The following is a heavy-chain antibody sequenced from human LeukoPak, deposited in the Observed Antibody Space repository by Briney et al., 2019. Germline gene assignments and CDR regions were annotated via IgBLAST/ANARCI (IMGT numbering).Heavy chain of an antibody. CDR2: INHSGST. J-gene: IGHJ6*03. V-gene: IGHV4-34*01. Sequence: PSETLSLTCAVYGGSFSGYYWSWIRQPPGKGLEWIGEINHSGSTNYNPSLKSRVTISVDTSKNQFSLKLSSVTAADTAVYYCARRVTTKRLRYYYYYMDVWGKGTTVTISS. CDR1: GGSFSGYY. CDR3: ARRVTTKRLRYYYYYMDV. D-gene: IGHD4-17*01.